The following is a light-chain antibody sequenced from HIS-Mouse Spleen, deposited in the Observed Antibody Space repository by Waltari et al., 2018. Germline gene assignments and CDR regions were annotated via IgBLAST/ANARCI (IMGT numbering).Light chain of an antibody. CDR2: EVS. CDR1: RRDVGGYNY. J-gene: IGLJ2*01. V-gene: IGLV2-14*01. Sequence: QSALTQPASVSGSPGPSITISCTGTRRDVGGYNYVPWYQQHPGKAPKLMIYEVSNRPSGVSNRFSGSKSGNTASLTISGLQAEDEADYYCSSYTSSSTVVFGGGTKLTVL. CDR3: SSYTSSSTVV.